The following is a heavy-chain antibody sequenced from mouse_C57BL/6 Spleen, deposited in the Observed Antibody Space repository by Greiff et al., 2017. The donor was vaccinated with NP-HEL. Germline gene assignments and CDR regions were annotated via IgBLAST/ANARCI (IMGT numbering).Heavy chain of an antibody. J-gene: IGHJ1*03. V-gene: IGHV7-3*01. CDR1: GFTFTDYY. CDR2: IRNKANGYTT. D-gene: IGHD1-1*01. Sequence: VQLVESGGGLVPPGGSLSLSCAASGFTFTDYYMSWVRQPPGKALEWLGFIRNKANGYTTEYSASVKGRFTISRDNSQSILYLQMNALRAEDSATYYGARRDYGSREYFDVWGTGTTVTVSS. CDR3: ARRDYGSREYFDV.